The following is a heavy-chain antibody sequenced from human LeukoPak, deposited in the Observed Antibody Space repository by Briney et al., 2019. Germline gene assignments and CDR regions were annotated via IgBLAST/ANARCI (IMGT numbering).Heavy chain of an antibody. Sequence: TSETLSLTCTVSGGPIDSYYWSWIRLPPGKGLEWIGCIYPSGGTHYNPSLLSQVSMSVDTSKNQFSLKLSSVTAADTAVYYCARGKVRYYGSGSPSWFDPWGQGTLVTVSS. J-gene: IGHJ5*02. CDR1: GGPIDSYY. CDR2: IYPSGGT. CDR3: ARGKVRYYGSGSPSWFDP. D-gene: IGHD3-10*01. V-gene: IGHV4-4*09.